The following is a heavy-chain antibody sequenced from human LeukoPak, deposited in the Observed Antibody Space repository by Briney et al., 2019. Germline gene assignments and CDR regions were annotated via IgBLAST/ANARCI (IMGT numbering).Heavy chain of an antibody. J-gene: IGHJ4*02. CDR3: ARTQWFGELPHFDY. CDR2: IIPILGIA. CDR1: VGTFSSYA. V-gene: IGHV1-69*04. D-gene: IGHD3-10*01. Sequence: AAVKVSCKASVGTFSSYAISGVRQAPGQGREWRGRIIPILGIANYAQKFQGRVTITADKSTSTAYMELSSLRSEDTAVYCCARTQWFGELPHFDYWGQGTLVTVSS.